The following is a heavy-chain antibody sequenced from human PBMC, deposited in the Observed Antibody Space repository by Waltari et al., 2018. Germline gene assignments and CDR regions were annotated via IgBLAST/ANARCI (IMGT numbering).Heavy chain of an antibody. CDR3: ARDPAMVTGDAFDI. CDR2: IYYSGST. D-gene: IGHD5-18*01. J-gene: IGHJ3*02. Sequence: QVQLQESGPGLVKPSETLSLTCTVSGGSISSYYWSWIRQPPGKGLEWIGYIYYSGSTNYNPSLKSRVTISVDTSKNQFSLKLSSVTAADTAAYYCARDPAMVTGDAFDIWGQGTMVTVSS. V-gene: IGHV4-59*01. CDR1: GGSISSYY.